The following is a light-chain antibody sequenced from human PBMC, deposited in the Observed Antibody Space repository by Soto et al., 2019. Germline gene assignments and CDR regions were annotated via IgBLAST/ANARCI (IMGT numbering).Light chain of an antibody. J-gene: IGKJ1*01. CDR3: QQYNTYPWT. Sequence: DIQMTQSPSTLSASVGDRVTITCRASQSVSSWLAWYQQKPGRAPKLLLYDASDLQSGVPSRFSGSGSGTEFTLTISGLQPDDFATYYCQQYNTYPWTFCQGTKVEL. CDR2: DAS. CDR1: QSVSSW. V-gene: IGKV1-5*01.